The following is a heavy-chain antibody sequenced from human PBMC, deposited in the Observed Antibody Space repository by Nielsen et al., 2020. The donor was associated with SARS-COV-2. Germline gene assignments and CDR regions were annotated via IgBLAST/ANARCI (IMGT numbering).Heavy chain of an antibody. J-gene: IGHJ4*02. Sequence: WIRQPPGKGLEWVSSISSSSSTIYYADSVKGRFTISRDNAKNSLYLQMNSLRAEDTAVYYCARGSGRQWIQLWPLRYYFDYWGQGTLVTVSS. D-gene: IGHD5-18*01. CDR3: ARGSGRQWIQLWPLRYYFDY. CDR2: ISSSSSTI. V-gene: IGHV3-48*04.